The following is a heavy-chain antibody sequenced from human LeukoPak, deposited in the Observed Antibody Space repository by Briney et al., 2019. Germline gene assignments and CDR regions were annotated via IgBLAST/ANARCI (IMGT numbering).Heavy chain of an antibody. CDR1: GFTFRNYA. V-gene: IGHV3-23*01. D-gene: IGHD3-22*01. J-gene: IGHJ4*02. CDR2: ISGSGINT. Sequence: GGSLRLSCAASGFTFRNYAVSWVRQAPGKGLEWVSAISGSGINTYYADSVKGRFTISRDNSKNTLYLQMNSLRAEDTAVYYCAKEARLPIHDSSGYYPYWGQGTLVTVSS. CDR3: AKEARLPIHDSSGYYPY.